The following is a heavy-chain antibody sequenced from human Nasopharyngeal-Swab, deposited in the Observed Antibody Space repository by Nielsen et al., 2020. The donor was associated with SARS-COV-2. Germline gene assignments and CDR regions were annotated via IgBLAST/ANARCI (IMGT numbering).Heavy chain of an antibody. V-gene: IGHV3-23*01. CDR2: IVCSGDISGSGGNT. CDR3: AKDLRGPYFF. CDR1: GYYFSTYG. Sequence: GESLKIPCVASGYYFSTYGMSWVRQAPGKGLEWVAAIVCSGDISGSGGNTYYADSVKGRFTISRDNSKNTLSLQMNSLRAEDTAVYYCAKDLRGPYFFWGQGTLVTVSS. J-gene: IGHJ4*02. D-gene: IGHD2/OR15-2a*01.